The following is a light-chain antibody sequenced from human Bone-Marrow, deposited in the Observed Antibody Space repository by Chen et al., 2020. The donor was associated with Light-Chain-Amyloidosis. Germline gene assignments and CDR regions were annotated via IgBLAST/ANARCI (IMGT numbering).Light chain of an antibody. Sequence: QSALTQPASVSGSPGQSITISCTVTSSDVGGDNHVSWYKLHPDKAPKLMIYEVTNRPSWVPDRFSGSKSNNTASLTISGLQTEDDADYFCSSYTITNTLVFGSGTRVTVL. CDR1: SSDVGGDNH. V-gene: IGLV2-14*01. CDR2: EVT. CDR3: SSYTITNTLV. J-gene: IGLJ1*01.